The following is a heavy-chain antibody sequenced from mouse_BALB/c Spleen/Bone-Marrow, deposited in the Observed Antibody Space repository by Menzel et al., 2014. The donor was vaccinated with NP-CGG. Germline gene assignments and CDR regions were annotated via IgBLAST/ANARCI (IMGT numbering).Heavy chain of an antibody. D-gene: IGHD2-3*01. Sequence: VQLQQSGAELVRPGTSVKVSCKASGYAFADYLMEWLKQRPGQGLEWIGVINPGSGSTNYNEKFKDKATLTADKSSSTAYMQLSSLTSDDSAVYFCVRYDGYFDYWGQGTILTVSS. CDR3: VRYDGYFDY. CDR2: INPGSGST. CDR1: GYAFADYL. V-gene: IGHV1-54*01. J-gene: IGHJ2*01.